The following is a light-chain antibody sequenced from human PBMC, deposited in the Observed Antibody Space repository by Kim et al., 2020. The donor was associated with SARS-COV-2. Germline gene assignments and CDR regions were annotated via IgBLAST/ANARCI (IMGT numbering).Light chain of an antibody. Sequence: SYELTQPPSVSVSPGQTARITCPGDALPNQYAYWYQQKPGQAPVLVIYKDSERPSGIPERFSGSSSGTTVTLTISGVQAEDEADYYCQSADSSGSYAVFGGGTQLTVL. CDR2: KDS. CDR3: QSADSSGSYAV. CDR1: ALPNQY. J-gene: IGLJ2*01. V-gene: IGLV3-25*03.